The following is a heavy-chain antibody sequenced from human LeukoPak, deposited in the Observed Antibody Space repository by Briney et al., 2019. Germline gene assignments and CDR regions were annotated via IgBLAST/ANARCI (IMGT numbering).Heavy chain of an antibody. Sequence: SETLSLTCSVSGYSISSGNYWGWIRLPPGKGLQWIGGIYHSGSTYYNPSVKSRVTISVSTSKNQFSLKLSSVTAADTAVYYCAGSVSHGVYYWFDPWGQGTLVSVSS. CDR3: AGSVSHGVYYWFDP. V-gene: IGHV4-38-2*01. CDR1: GYSISSGNY. D-gene: IGHD3-10*01. J-gene: IGHJ5*02. CDR2: IYHSGST.